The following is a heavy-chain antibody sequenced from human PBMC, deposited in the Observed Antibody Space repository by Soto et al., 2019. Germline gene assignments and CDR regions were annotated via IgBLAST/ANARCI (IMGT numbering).Heavy chain of an antibody. Sequence: SETLSLTCAVCGGSFSGYYWSWTRQPPGKGLEWIGEINHSGSTNYNPSLKSRVTISVDTSKNQFSLKLSSVTAADTAVYYCARGNQYYYGSGSYYNNWFDPWGQGTLVTVSS. CDR3: ARGNQYYYGSGSYYNNWFDP. D-gene: IGHD3-10*01. CDR2: INHSGST. CDR1: GGSFSGYY. V-gene: IGHV4-34*01. J-gene: IGHJ5*02.